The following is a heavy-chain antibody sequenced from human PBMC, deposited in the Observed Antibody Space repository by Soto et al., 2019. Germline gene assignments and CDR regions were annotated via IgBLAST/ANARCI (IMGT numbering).Heavy chain of an antibody. J-gene: IGHJ4*02. D-gene: IGHD6-19*01. Sequence: GGSLRLSCAASGFTFSSYAMHWVRQAPGKGLEWVAVISYDGSNKYYADSVKGRFTISRDNSKNTLYLQMNSLRAEDTAVYYCATDPNSSGWYDPIDYWGQGTLVTVSS. CDR1: GFTFSSYA. CDR3: ATDPNSSGWYDPIDY. V-gene: IGHV3-30-3*01. CDR2: ISYDGSNK.